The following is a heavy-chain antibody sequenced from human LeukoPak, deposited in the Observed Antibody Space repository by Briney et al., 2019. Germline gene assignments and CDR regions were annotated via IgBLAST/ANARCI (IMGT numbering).Heavy chain of an antibody. CDR1: GGSISSYY. CDR2: IYYSGST. CDR3: ARGSDYYYYGMDV. Sequence: SSETLSLTCTVSGGSISSYYWSWIRQPPGKGLEWIGYIYYSGSTNYNPSLKSRVTISVDTSKNQFSLKLSSVTAADTAVYYCARGSDYYYYGMDVWGQGTTVTVSS. J-gene: IGHJ6*02. V-gene: IGHV4-59*01.